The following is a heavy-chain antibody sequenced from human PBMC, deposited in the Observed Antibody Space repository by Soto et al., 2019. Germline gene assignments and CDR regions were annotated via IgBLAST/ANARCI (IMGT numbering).Heavy chain of an antibody. Sequence: GSLRLSCAASGFTFSNYAMSWVRQAPAKGLEWFSAITGGGGDTYYADSVKGRFTISRDNSNNMLYLQMNSLRAEDTAVYYCAKGSADSRHYYFDYWGQGTLVTVAS. V-gene: IGHV3-23*01. D-gene: IGHD3-22*01. CDR1: GFTFSNYA. J-gene: IGHJ4*02. CDR2: ITGGGGDT. CDR3: AKGSADSRHYYFDY.